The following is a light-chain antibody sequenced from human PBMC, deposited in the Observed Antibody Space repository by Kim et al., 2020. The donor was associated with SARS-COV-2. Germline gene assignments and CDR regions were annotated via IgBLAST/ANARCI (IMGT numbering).Light chain of an antibody. CDR3: QQYNSYWT. CDR2: VAS. CDR1: QSISSW. V-gene: IGKV1-5*01. Sequence: DIQMTQSPSTLSASVGDRVTITCRASQSISSWLAWYQQKPGKAPKLLIYVASSLESGVPSRFSGSGSGTEFTLTISSLQPDDFATYYCQQYNSYWTFGQGTKMDIK. J-gene: IGKJ1*01.